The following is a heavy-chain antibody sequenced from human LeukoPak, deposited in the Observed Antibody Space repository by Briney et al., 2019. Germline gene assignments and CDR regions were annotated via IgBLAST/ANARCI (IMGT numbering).Heavy chain of an antibody. CDR3: ARVAMVRGVIASDY. Sequence: SETLSLTCTVSGDSVSNGNYYWSWIRQPPGKGLEWIGYIYYSGSTNYNPSLKSRVTISVDTSKNQFSLKLSSVTAADTAVYYCARVAMVRGVIASDYWGQGTLVTVSS. V-gene: IGHV4-61*01. CDR2: IYYSGST. D-gene: IGHD3-10*01. J-gene: IGHJ4*02. CDR1: GDSVSNGNYY.